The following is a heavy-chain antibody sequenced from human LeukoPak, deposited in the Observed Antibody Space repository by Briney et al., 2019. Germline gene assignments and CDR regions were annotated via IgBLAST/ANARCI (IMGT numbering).Heavy chain of an antibody. Sequence: SETLSLTCTVSGYSISSGYYWGWIRQPPGKGLEWIGSIYHSGSTYYNPSLKSRVTISVDTSKNQFSLKLSSVTAADTAVYYCASSPYCSSTSCHPPHYWGQGTLVTVSS. CDR1: GYSISSGYY. J-gene: IGHJ4*02. V-gene: IGHV4-38-2*02. CDR2: IYHSGST. CDR3: ASSPYCSSTSCHPPHY. D-gene: IGHD2-2*01.